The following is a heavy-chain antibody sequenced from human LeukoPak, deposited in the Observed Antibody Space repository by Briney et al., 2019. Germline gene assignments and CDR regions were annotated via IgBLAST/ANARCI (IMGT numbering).Heavy chain of an antibody. CDR2: ISYDGSNK. CDR3: ARMGGPYDY. V-gene: IGHV3-30-3*01. J-gene: IGHJ4*02. D-gene: IGHD3-16*01. CDR1: GFTFSSYA. Sequence: GGSLRLSCAASGFTFSSYAMHWVRQAPGKGLEWVAVISYDGSNKYYADSVKGRFTISRDNSKNTLYLQMNSLRAEDTAVYYCARMGGPYDYWGQGTLVTVSS.